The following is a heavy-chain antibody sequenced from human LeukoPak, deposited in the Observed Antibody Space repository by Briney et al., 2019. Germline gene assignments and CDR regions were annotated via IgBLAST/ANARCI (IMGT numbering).Heavy chain of an antibody. CDR2: IRGSGGST. CDR3: AKEAGP. Sequence: GGSLRLFCAASGFTLSSYAMSWVRQAPGKGLEWVSGIRGSGGSTYYTDPDYADPVKGRFTISRDNSKNTLYLQMNSLRAEDTAVYYCAKEAGPWGQGTLVTVSS. J-gene: IGHJ5*02. D-gene: IGHD1-14*01. CDR1: GFTLSSYA. V-gene: IGHV3-23*01.